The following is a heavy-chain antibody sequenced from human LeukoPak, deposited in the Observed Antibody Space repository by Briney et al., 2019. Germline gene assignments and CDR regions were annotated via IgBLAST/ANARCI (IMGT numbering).Heavy chain of an antibody. CDR3: ARHYHHSYFDP. D-gene: IGHD3-16*02. Sequence: PSETLSLTCTVSGDSISNNIYYWGWIRQPPGKGLEWIGSIYFSGTTYYNPSLKSRVTISVDTSKNQFSLNLFSVTAADTAVYFCARHYHHSYFDPWGLGTLVTVSS. J-gene: IGHJ4*02. CDR1: GDSISNNIYY. V-gene: IGHV4-39*01. CDR2: IYFSGTT.